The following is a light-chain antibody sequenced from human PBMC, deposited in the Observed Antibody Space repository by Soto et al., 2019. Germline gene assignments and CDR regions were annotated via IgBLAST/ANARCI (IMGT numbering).Light chain of an antibody. CDR3: GTWDSHLNAV. V-gene: IGLV1-51*01. Sequence: QSVLTQPPSVSAAPGQKVTISCSGSRSNIGRNSVSWYQQLPGTAPRLLIYDNNKRPSGIPDRFSGSESGTSATLGINGLQTGDEAHYYCGTWDSHLNAVFGGGTKLTVL. CDR2: DNN. CDR1: RSNIGRNS. J-gene: IGLJ3*02.